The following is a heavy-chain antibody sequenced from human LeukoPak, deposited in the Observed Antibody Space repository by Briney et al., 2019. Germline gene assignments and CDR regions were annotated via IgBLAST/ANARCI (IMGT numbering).Heavy chain of an antibody. D-gene: IGHD1-26*01. Sequence: SETLSLTCTVSGGSISSSSYYWGWIRQPPGKGLEWIGSIYYSGSTYYNPSLKSRVTISVDTSKNQFSLKLSSVTAADTAVYYCARRMVGATAYFQHWGQGTLVTVSS. CDR3: ARRMVGATAYFQH. J-gene: IGHJ1*01. V-gene: IGHV4-39*01. CDR1: GGSISSSSYY. CDR2: IYYSGST.